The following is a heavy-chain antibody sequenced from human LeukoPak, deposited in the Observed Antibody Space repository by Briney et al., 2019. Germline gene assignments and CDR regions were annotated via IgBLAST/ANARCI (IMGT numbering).Heavy chain of an antibody. J-gene: IGHJ6*02. CDR1: GFSLSSYS. CDR3: ASSDLADYYYYGMDV. CDR2: ISSSSSYI. D-gene: IGHD2-21*02. V-gene: IGHV3-21*01. Sequence: GGSLRLSCAASGFSLSSYSMKWVRQAPGKGLEWVSSISSSSSYIYYADSVKGRFTISRDNAKNSLYLQMNSLRAEDTAVYYCASSDLADYYYYGMDVWGQGTTVTVSS.